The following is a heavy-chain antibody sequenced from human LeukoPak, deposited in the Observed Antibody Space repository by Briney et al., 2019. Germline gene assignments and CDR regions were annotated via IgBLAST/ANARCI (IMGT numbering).Heavy chain of an antibody. CDR3: ARLDFRDGDYVSWY. CDR1: GGSISSYY. D-gene: IGHD4-17*01. CDR2: IYYSGST. V-gene: IGHV4-59*08. Sequence: SETLSLTCTVSGGSISSYYWSWIRQPPGKELEWIGYIYYSGSTNYNPSLKSRVSISVDTSESQFSLILRSVTAADTAVYYCARLDFRDGDYVSWYWGQGTLVTVSS. J-gene: IGHJ4*02.